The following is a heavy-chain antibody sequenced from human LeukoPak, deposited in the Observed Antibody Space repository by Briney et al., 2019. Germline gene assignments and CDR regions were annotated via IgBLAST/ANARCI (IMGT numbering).Heavy chain of an antibody. CDR3: AREPLNYYGSGSYWYYMDV. Sequence: ASVKVSCKASGYTFTSYGISWVRQAPGQGLEWMGWISAYNGGTNYAQKFQGRVTMTRDTSISTAYMELSRLRSDDTAVYYCAREPLNYYGSGSYWYYMDVWGKGTTVTISS. CDR1: GYTFTSYG. J-gene: IGHJ6*03. D-gene: IGHD3-10*01. V-gene: IGHV1-18*01. CDR2: ISAYNGGT.